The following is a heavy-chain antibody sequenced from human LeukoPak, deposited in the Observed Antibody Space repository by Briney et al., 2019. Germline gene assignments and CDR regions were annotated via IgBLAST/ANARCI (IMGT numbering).Heavy chain of an antibody. CDR1: GYSISSGYY. CDR2: IYHSGST. J-gene: IGHJ6*03. Sequence: SETLSLTCAVSGYSISSGYYWGWIGQPPGKGLEWIGSIYHSGSTYYNPSLKSRVTISVDTSKNQFSLKLSSVTAADTAVYYCASQLTENYYYYYMDVWGKGTTVTVSS. CDR3: ASQLTENYYYYYMDV. V-gene: IGHV4-38-2*01. D-gene: IGHD4/OR15-4a*01.